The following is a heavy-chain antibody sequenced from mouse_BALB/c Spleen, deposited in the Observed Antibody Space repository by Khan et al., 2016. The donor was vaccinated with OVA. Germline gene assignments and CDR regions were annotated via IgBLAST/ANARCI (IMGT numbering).Heavy chain of an antibody. CDR2: INPSNGYT. V-gene: IGHV1-4*01. J-gene: IGHJ3*01. Sequence: QVQLQQSGAELARPGASVKMSCKASGYNFTNYTIHWIKKRPGQGLEWIGYINPSNGYTNYNQKFKDKATLTTDKSSTTAYLQLSSLTSDDSAVYNCVRDGAYHRNDGWFAYWGQGTLVTVSA. CDR1: GYNFTNYT. D-gene: IGHD2-14*01. CDR3: VRDGAYHRNDGWFAY.